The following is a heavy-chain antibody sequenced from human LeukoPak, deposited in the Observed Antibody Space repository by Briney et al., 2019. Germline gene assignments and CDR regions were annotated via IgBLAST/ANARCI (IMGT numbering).Heavy chain of an antibody. Sequence: ASVKVSCKASGYTFTSYGISWVRQAPGQGLEWMGWISAYNGNTNYAQKLQGRVTMTTDTSTSTAYMELRSLRSDDTAVYYCARGVSGYCSSTSCSRGFDPWGQGTLVTASS. CDR3: ARGVSGYCSSTSCSRGFDP. V-gene: IGHV1-18*01. CDR2: ISAYNGNT. CDR1: GYTFTSYG. D-gene: IGHD2-2*01. J-gene: IGHJ5*02.